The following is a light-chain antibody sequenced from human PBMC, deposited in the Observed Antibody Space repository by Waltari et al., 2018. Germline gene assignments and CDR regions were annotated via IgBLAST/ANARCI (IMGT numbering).Light chain of an antibody. J-gene: IGKJ4*01. CDR2: DAS. CDR3: QQYSDWPPVT. Sequence: PGERALLSCRASRSVGSSLVWYLQKPGQAPRLLIYDASRRATTTPQRFSGSGSGTDFTLTISSLEPEDFAIYYCQQYSDWPPVTFGGGTNVEIK. CDR1: RSVGSS. V-gene: IGKV3-15*01.